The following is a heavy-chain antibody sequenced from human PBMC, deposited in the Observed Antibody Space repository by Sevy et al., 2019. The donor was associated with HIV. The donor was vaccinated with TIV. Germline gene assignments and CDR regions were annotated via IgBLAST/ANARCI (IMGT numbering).Heavy chain of an antibody. J-gene: IGHJ3*02. Sequence: GGSLRLSCAASGFTFSSYGMHWVRQAPGKGLEWVAVISYDGSNKYYGDSVKGRFTIPRDNSKNTLYLQMNSLRAEDTAVYYGAKCSMGGARWLQLGAFDIWGQGTMVTVSS. CDR1: GFTFSSYG. D-gene: IGHD5-12*01. CDR3: AKCSMGGARWLQLGAFDI. CDR2: ISYDGSNK. V-gene: IGHV3-30*18.